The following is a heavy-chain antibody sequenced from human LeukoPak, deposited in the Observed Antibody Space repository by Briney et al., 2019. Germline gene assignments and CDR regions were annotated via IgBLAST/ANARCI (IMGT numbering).Heavy chain of an antibody. V-gene: IGHV1-24*01. CDR1: RYTLTELS. Sequence: GASVKVSCKVSRYTLTELSMHWVRQAPGKGLEWMGGFDPEVGETIYAQKFRGRVAMTEDTSPDTAYMELSSPRSEDTAVYYCVKLSEAQLGRRQYYFDYWGQGTLVTVSS. CDR2: FDPEVGET. CDR3: VKLSEAQLGRRQYYFDY. D-gene: IGHD3-16*01. J-gene: IGHJ4*02.